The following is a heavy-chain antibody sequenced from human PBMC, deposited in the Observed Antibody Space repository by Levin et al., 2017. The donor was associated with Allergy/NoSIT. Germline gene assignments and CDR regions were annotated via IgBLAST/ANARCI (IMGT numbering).Heavy chain of an antibody. D-gene: IGHD5-18*01. CDR2: IWYDGSNK. Sequence: GESLKISCAASGFTFSSYGMHWVRQAPGKGLEWVAVIWYDGSNKYYADSVKGRFTISRDNSKNTLYLQMNSLRAEDTAVYYCARCGYSYGYVAYWGQGTLVTVSS. CDR1: GFTFSSYG. J-gene: IGHJ4*02. V-gene: IGHV3-33*01. CDR3: ARCGYSYGYVAY.